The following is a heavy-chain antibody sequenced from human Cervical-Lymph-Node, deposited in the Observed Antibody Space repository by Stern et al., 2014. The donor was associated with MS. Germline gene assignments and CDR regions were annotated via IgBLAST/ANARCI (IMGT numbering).Heavy chain of an antibody. Sequence: QVQLVQSGTKMQKPGASVKVSCKASGYTFTAFFIHWVRHVPGQGLEWMGRLNPNSDDPTYAQNFPERVTLTRETSIGTAYLELSRLTSADTAVYYCAREATRIVVGIDYWGQGTQVTVSS. J-gene: IGHJ4*02. CDR2: LNPNSDDP. CDR1: GYTFTAFF. CDR3: AREATRIVVGIDY. V-gene: IGHV1-2*06. D-gene: IGHD3-22*01.